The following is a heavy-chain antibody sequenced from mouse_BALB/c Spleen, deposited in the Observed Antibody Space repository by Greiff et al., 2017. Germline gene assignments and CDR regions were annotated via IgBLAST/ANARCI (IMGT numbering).Heavy chain of an antibody. CDR2: ISSGGSYT. J-gene: IGHJ3*01. V-gene: IGHV5-6-4*01. CDR1: GFTFSSYT. D-gene: IGHD4-1*01. CDR3: TRETGSGAWFAY. Sequence: DVKLVESGGGLVKPGGSLKLSCAASGFTFSSYTMSWVRQTPEKRLEWVATISSGGSYTYYPDSVKGRFTISRDNAKNTLYLQMSSLKSEDTAMYYCTRETGSGAWFAYWGQGTLVTVSA.